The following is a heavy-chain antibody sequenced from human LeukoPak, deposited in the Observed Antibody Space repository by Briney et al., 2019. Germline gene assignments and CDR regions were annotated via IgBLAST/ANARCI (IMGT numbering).Heavy chain of an antibody. CDR1: GGSISSYY. D-gene: IGHD2-15*01. V-gene: IGHV4-59*01. Sequence: SETLSLTCTVSGGSISSYYWSWIRQPPGKGLEWIGYIYYSGRTNYNYNPSLKSRVTISVDTSKSQFSLKLSSVTAADTAIYYCARLGYCSGGSCAQFDYWGQGTLVTVSS. CDR2: IYYSGRTNY. CDR3: ARLGYCSGGSCAQFDY. J-gene: IGHJ4*02.